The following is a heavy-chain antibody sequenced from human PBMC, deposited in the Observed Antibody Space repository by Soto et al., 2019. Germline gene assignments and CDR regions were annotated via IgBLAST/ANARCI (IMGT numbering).Heavy chain of an antibody. CDR1: GGSISSYY. Sequence: QVQLQESGPGLVKPSETLSLTCTVSGGSISSYYWNWIRQPPGKGLEWIGYIYYSGSTYYNPSLKSRLTISVDTSKNQFSLQLSSVTAADTAVYYCARLGAQEIDPWGQGTLVTVSS. J-gene: IGHJ5*02. V-gene: IGHV4-59*08. D-gene: IGHD3-16*01. CDR2: IYYSGST. CDR3: ARLGAQEIDP.